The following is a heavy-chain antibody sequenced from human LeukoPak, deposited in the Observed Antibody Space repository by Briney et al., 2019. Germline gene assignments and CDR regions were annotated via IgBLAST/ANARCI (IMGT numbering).Heavy chain of an antibody. Sequence: SQTLSLTCAVSGGFDSNTNYCWAWIRQPPGRGLEWIGSVSHSGSTYYNPSVKSLLTISVDTSKNQFSLKLSSVTAANTAVYYGARHALPYAFDIWGQGTMVTVSS. J-gene: IGHJ3*02. CDR3: ARHALPYAFDI. CDR2: VSHSGST. V-gene: IGHV4-39*01. CDR1: GGFDSNTNYC.